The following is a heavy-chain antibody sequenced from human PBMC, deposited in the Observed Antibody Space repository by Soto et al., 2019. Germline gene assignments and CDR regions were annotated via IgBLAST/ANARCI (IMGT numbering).Heavy chain of an antibody. CDR1: GGSFSGYY. CDR2: INHSGST. Sequence: PSETLSLTCAVYGGSFSGYYRSWIRQPPGKGLEWIGEINHSGSTNYNPSLKSRVTISVDTSKNQFSLKLSSVTAADTAVYYCAREARITIFGVVITGTWFDPWGQGTLVTVSS. V-gene: IGHV4-34*01. J-gene: IGHJ5*02. D-gene: IGHD3-3*01. CDR3: AREARITIFGVVITGTWFDP.